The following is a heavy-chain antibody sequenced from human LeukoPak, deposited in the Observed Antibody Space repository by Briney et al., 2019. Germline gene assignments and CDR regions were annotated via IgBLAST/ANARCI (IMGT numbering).Heavy chain of an antibody. CDR1: GGSISSSSYY. CDR3: ARRRLAAALYAFDI. Sequence: SETLSLTCTVSGGSISSSSYYWGWIRQPPGKGLEWIGSIYYSGSTYYSPSLKSRVTISVDTSKNQFSLKLSSVTAADTAVYYCARRRLAAALYAFDIWGQGTMVTVSS. CDR2: IYYSGST. V-gene: IGHV4-39*07. D-gene: IGHD6-13*01. J-gene: IGHJ3*02.